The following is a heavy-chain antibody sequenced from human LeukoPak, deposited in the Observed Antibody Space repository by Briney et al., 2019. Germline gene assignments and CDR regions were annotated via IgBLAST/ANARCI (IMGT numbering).Heavy chain of an antibody. V-gene: IGHV4-39*07. CDR3: ARLRVLGRGVFDS. Sequence: SETLSLTCTVSGGSISSSSYYWGWIRQPPGKGLEWIGSIYYSGSTYYNPSLKSRVTMSVDTSKNQFSLKLTSVTAADTAVYYCARLRVLGRGVFDSWGHGNLVTVSS. D-gene: IGHD1-1*01. CDR2: IYYSGST. CDR1: GGSISSSSYY. J-gene: IGHJ4*01.